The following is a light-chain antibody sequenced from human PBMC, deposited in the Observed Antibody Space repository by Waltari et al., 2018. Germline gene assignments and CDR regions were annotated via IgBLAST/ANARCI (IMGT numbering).Light chain of an antibody. Sequence: QPVLTQSPSASASLGASVKLTCTLSSQFSSYAVVWHPRQPEKGPRYLMKVNSDGTHTKGDGIPDRFSGSSSGAERYLTLSSLQSDDEADYYCQTWGTGVQWVFGGGSKVTVL. CDR3: QTWGTGVQWV. V-gene: IGLV4-69*01. J-gene: IGLJ3*02. CDR1: SQFSSYA. CDR2: VNSDGTH.